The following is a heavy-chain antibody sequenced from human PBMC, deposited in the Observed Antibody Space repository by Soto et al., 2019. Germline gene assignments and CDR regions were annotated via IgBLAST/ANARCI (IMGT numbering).Heavy chain of an antibody. CDR3: ARAYYGMDV. J-gene: IGHJ6*02. CDR1: GFTFSSYA. CDR2: ISYDGSNK. Sequence: GGSLRLSCAASGFTFSSYAMHWVRQAPGKGLEWVAVISYDGSNKYYADSVKGRFTISRDNPKNTLYLQMNSLRAEDTAVYYCARAYYGMDVWGQGTTVTVSS. V-gene: IGHV3-30-3*01.